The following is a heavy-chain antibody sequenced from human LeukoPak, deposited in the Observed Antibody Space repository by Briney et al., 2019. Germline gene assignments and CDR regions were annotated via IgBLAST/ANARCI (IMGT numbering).Heavy chain of an antibody. J-gene: IGHJ5*02. V-gene: IGHV4-39*01. CDR1: GGSISSSSYY. CDR2: INHSGST. CDR3: ARHGPPIAVAGNWFDP. Sequence: PSETLSLTCTVSGGSISSSSYYWGWIRQPPGKGLEWIGEINHSGSTNYNPSLKSRVTISVDTSKNQFSLKLSSVTAADTAVYYCARHGPPIAVAGNWFDPWGQGTLVTVSS. D-gene: IGHD6-19*01.